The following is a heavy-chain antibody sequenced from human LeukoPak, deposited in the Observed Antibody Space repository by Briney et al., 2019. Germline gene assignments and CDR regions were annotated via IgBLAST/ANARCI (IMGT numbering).Heavy chain of an antibody. CDR1: GFPFSSYS. CDR2: VSRRSSFI. CDR3: ARVSDAYDYFFDY. D-gene: IGHD5-12*01. J-gene: IGHJ4*02. Sequence: GGSLRLSRAASGFPFSSYSMNWVRQAPGKGLEWVSSVSRRSSFIFYADSVQGRFTVSRDDAKGSLFLQMNSLRAEGTAVYYCARVSDAYDYFFDYWGQGTLVTVSS. V-gene: IGHV3-21*01.